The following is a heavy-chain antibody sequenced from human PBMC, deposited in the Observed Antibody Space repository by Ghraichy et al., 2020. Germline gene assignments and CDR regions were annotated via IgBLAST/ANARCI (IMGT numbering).Heavy chain of an antibody. Sequence: ASVKVSCKTSGYTFTDYYMHWVRQAPGQGLKWMGWINPNSGGTNYAQNFQGWVTMTRDTSIGTAYMELSRLRSDDTAVYYCARGGYSSGWYDSGYYGMDVWGQGTTVTVSS. CDR3: ARGGYSSGWYDSGYYGMDV. CDR2: INPNSGGT. J-gene: IGHJ6*02. V-gene: IGHV1-2*04. CDR1: GYTFTDYY. D-gene: IGHD6-19*01.